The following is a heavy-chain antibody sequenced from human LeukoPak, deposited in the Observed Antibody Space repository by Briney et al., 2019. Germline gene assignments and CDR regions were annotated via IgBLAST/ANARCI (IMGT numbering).Heavy chain of an antibody. V-gene: IGHV3-23*01. CDR2: ISGSGGNR. J-gene: IGHJ3*02. Sequence: GGSVRLSCAASGFTFSSYAMSWVRQAPGKGLEWVSSISGSGGNRYYADSVKGRFTISRDNSKNTLYLQMNSLRAEDTAIYYCAKGGYGSGSYSGFDIWGQGTMVTVSS. D-gene: IGHD3-10*01. CDR1: GFTFSSYA. CDR3: AKGGYGSGSYSGFDI.